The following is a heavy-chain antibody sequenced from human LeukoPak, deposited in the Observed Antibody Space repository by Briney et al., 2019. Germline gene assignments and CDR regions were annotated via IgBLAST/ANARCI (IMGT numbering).Heavy chain of an antibody. J-gene: IGHJ4*02. CDR3: ARDLSGVTGYTYGRGIDY. D-gene: IGHD5-18*01. CDR1: GFTSSSDW. CDR2: IKKDGSEK. V-gene: IGHV3-7*01. Sequence: GGSLRLSSAASGFTSSSDWMSSVRQAPEKRLWWVSNIKKDGSEKYYVDSVKGRFTISRDNAKTSLYLQMNSLRAEDTAVYYCARDLSGVTGYTYGRGIDYWGQGTLVTVSS.